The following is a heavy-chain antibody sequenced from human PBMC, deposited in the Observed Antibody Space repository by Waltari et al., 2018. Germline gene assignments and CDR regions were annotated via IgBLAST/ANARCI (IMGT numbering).Heavy chain of an antibody. J-gene: IGHJ4*02. V-gene: IGHV1-2*06. Sequence: QEQLVQSGSELKKPGASVKVSCKAFGYTFSGYSMYWVRQAPGQGLEWMGRINPKTSDIDYSQKFQGRFTMTADTSINTVYMELRRLRSDDTAVYFCARDLGSDYGNRDYWGQGTLVTVPS. D-gene: IGHD4-17*01. CDR1: GYTFSGYS. CDR2: INPKTSDI. CDR3: ARDLGSDYGNRDY.